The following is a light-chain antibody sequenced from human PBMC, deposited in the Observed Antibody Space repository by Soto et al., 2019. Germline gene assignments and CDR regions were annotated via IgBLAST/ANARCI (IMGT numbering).Light chain of an antibody. J-gene: IGKJ3*01. V-gene: IGKV3-20*01. CDR3: QQYGASPFT. CDR1: QSVSSTY. CDR2: GTS. Sequence: EIVLTQSPGTLSLSPGERATLSCRASQSVSSTYLAWYQQKPGQAPRLLIYGTSSRATGVPDRFSGSGSGTDLTLTISRLEPEDFAVYYCQQYGASPFTFGPGTNVDFK.